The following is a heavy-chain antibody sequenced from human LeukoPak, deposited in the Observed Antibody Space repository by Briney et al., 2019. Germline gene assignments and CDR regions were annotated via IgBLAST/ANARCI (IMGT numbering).Heavy chain of an antibody. CDR1: GFTFSSYA. V-gene: IGHV3-23*01. Sequence: GGSLRLFCAASGFTFSSYATNWVRQAPGKGLEWVSVISVSGSSTSYADSVKGRFTISRDNSKNTLYLQMNSLRAEDTALYYCAKDGESCSSTSCYPDYFDYWGQGTLVTVSS. J-gene: IGHJ4*02. CDR3: AKDGESCSSTSCYPDYFDY. CDR2: ISVSGSST. D-gene: IGHD2-2*01.